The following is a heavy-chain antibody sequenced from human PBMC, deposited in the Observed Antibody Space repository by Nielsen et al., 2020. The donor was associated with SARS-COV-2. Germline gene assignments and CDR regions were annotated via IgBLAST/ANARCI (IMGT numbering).Heavy chain of an antibody. CDR3: AKRSLFSSNYYYGLDV. CDR2: IGGGGART. Sequence: GGSLRLSCAASGFTFSTYAMNWVRQAPGKGLEWVSGIGGGGARTFYADSVKGRFTVSRDNSKNTLYLQMNILRAEDTAVYYCAKRSLFSSNYYYGLDVWGQGTTVIVPS. D-gene: IGHD2-21*01. V-gene: IGHV3-23*01. CDR1: GFTFSTYA. J-gene: IGHJ6*02.